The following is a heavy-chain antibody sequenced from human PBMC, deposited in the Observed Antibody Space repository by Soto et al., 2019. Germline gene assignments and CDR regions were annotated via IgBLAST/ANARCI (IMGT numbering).Heavy chain of an antibody. CDR3: AKADFLGYSSGWYVPYY. CDR2: ISYDGSNK. CDR1: GFTFSSYG. J-gene: IGHJ4*02. D-gene: IGHD6-19*01. Sequence: GGSLRLSCAASGFTFSSYGMHWVRQAPGKGLEWVAVISYDGSNKYYADSVKGRFTISRDNSKNTLYLQMNSLRAEDTGVYYGAKADFLGYSSGWYVPYYWGEGTLVSVS. V-gene: IGHV3-30*18.